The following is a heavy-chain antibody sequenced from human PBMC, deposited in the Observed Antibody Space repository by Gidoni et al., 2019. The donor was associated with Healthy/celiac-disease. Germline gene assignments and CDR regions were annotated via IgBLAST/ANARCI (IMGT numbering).Heavy chain of an antibody. J-gene: IGHJ4*02. CDR1: GFTFSSYS. D-gene: IGHD2-15*01. V-gene: IGHV3-48*02. CDR2: VSSSSSTI. CDR3: ARFMVICSGGSCSADY. Sequence: EVQLVESGGGLVQPGGSLRLSCAASGFTFSSYSMNWVRQAPGKGLEWVSYVSSSSSTIYYADSVKGRFTISRDNAKNSLYLQMNSLRDEDTAVYYCARFMVICSGGSCSADYWGQGTLVTVSS.